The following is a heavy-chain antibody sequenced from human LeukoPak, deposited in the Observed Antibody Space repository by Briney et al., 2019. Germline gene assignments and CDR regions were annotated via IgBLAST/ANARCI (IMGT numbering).Heavy chain of an antibody. CDR3: ARDTKYAFDN. D-gene: IGHD2-2*01. Sequence: PGGSLRLSCAASGFTFSHYSMNWVRQAPGKGLEWISYIGISSGNTKYADSVKGRFTISGDKAKNSVYLQMNSLRVEDTAVNYCARDTKYAFDNWGQGTLVTVSS. CDR1: GFTFSHYS. J-gene: IGHJ4*02. V-gene: IGHV3-48*01. CDR2: IGISSGNT.